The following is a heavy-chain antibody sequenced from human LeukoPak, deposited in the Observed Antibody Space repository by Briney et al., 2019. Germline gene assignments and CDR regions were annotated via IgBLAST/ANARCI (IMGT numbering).Heavy chain of an antibody. CDR2: IYHSGST. V-gene: IGHV4-30-2*01. Sequence: PSETLSLTCAVSGGSISSGGYSWSWIRQPPGKGLEWIGYIYHSGSTYYNPSLESRVTISVDRSKNQFSLKLSSVTAADTAVYYCARGTYYDYVWGSYRLSPFDAFDIWGQGTMVTVSS. CDR3: ARGTYYDYVWGSYRLSPFDAFDI. CDR1: GGSISSGGYS. D-gene: IGHD3-16*02. J-gene: IGHJ3*02.